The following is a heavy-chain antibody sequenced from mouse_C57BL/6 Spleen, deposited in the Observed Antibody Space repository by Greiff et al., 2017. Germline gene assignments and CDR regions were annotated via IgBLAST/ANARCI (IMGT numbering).Heavy chain of an antibody. CDR3: TRRHPYAMDY. D-gene: IGHD6-1*01. J-gene: IGHJ4*01. CDR1: GYTFTDYE. V-gene: IGHV1-15*01. Sequence: QVQLQQSGAELVRPGASVTLSCKASGYTFTDYEMHWVKQTPVHGLEWIGAIDPETGGTAYNQKFKGKAILTADKSSSTAYMELRSLTSEDSAVYYCTRRHPYAMDYWGQGTSVTVSS. CDR2: IDPETGGT.